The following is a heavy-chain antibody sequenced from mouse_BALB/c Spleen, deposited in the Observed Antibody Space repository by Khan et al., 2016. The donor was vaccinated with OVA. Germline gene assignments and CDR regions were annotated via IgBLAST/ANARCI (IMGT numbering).Heavy chain of an antibody. V-gene: IGHV5-6-4*01. CDR2: ITSGGSYT. J-gene: IGHJ2*01. CDR1: GFTFSSYS. CDR3: TRDRNYYGSSFYFDY. Sequence: EVELVESGGGLVKPGGSLRLSCAASGFTFSSYSMSWVRQTPEKRLEWVATITSGGSYTYYPDSVQGRFTISRDNAKNTPYLQMSSLTSEDTAIYYCTRDRNYYGSSFYFDYWGQGTTLTVSS. D-gene: IGHD1-1*01.